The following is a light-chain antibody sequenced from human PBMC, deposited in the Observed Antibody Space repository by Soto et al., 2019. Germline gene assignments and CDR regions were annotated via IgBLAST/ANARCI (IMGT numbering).Light chain of an antibody. J-gene: IGKJ1*01. V-gene: IGKV1-5*03. Sequence: DIQMTQSPSTLSASVGDRVTITCRASQRITGWLAWYQQRPGKAPRLLIYKASTLEIGVPSRFSGSGSGTEFTLTISSLQPDDVAIYYCQQYNDYSWTFGQGTKVDIK. CDR1: QRITGW. CDR3: QQYNDYSWT. CDR2: KAS.